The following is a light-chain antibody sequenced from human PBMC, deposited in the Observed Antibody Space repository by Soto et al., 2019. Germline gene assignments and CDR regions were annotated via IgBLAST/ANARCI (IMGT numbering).Light chain of an antibody. CDR3: QVWDSSSDRPV. CDR1: NIGSQS. CDR2: YDS. J-gene: IGLJ3*02. Sequence: SYELTQTPSLSVAPEKTASITCGGDNIGSQSVHWYQHKPGQAPILVMRYDSDRPSGIPERFSGSNSGNTATLTISRVEAGDEADYYCQVWDSSSDRPVFGGGTKFTVL. V-gene: IGLV3-21*04.